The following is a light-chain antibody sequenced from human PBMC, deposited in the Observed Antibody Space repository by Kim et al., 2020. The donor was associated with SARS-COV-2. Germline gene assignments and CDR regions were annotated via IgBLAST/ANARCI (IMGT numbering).Light chain of an antibody. J-gene: IGKJ1*01. CDR2: GAS. CDR1: QSVSSSY. V-gene: IGKV3-20*01. CDR3: QQYGSSPPWT. Sequence: PGERATLSCRASQSVSSSYLAWYQQKPGQAPRLLIYGASSRATGIPDRFSGSGSGTDFTLTISRLEPEDFAVYYCQQYGSSPPWTFGQGTKV.